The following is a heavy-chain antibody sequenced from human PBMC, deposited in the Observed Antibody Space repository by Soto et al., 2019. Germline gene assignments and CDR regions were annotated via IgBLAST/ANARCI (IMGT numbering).Heavy chain of an antibody. V-gene: IGHV3-48*03. D-gene: IGHD4-4*01. CDR3: ARILLYSNYGWFDP. Sequence: PGGSLRLSCAASGFTFSSYEMNWVRQAPGKGLEWVSYISSSGSTIYYADSVKGRFTISRDNAKNSLYLQMNSLRAEDTAVYYCARILLYSNYGWFDPWGQGTLVTVS. J-gene: IGHJ5*02. CDR1: GFTFSSYE. CDR2: ISSSGSTI.